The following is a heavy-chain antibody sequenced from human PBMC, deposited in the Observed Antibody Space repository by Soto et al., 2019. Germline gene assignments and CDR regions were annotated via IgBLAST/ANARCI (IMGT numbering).Heavy chain of an antibody. CDR2: LDGAGGST. D-gene: IGHD3-10*01. CDR1: GFTFSDFA. J-gene: IGHJ6*02. CDR3: AAPRDEYGSGVSWFTYGMDI. V-gene: IGHV3-23*01. Sequence: PXESLSLSCLASGFTFSDFAMTWVRHVPGRGLEWVASLDGAGGSTYYAESVRGRFSISRDNSQNTLFLQMKRLTVDDTAIYYCAAPRDEYGSGVSWFTYGMDIWGQGTTVTVSS.